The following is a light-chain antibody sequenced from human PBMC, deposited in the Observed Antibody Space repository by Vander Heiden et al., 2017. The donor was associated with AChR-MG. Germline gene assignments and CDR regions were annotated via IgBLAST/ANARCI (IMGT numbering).Light chain of an antibody. CDR1: QNLLHSNGYTD. CDR3: MKTLQPAT. Sequence: DILMTQSPLSLPVTPGDPASISCRSSQNLLHSNGYTDLDWYMQKQGQSPQLLIYLGFHRASGVPDRFSGSGSGTTFTLKISRVEAEDVEVYYCMKTLQPATFGQGTQLEIK. J-gene: IGKJ5*01. CDR2: LGF. V-gene: IGKV2-28*01.